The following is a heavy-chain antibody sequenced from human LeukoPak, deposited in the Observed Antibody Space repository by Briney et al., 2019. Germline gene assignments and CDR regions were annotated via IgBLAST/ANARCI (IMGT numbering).Heavy chain of an antibody. CDR2: INPNSGGT. CDR3: ARGVAASGY. CDR1: GYTFTGYY. Sequence: ASLRVSCTASGYTFTGYYMHWVRQAPGQGLEWMGWINPNSGGTNYAQKFQGRVTMTRDTSISTAYMELSRLRSDDTAVYYCARGVAASGYWGEGTLVTVSS. J-gene: IGHJ4*02. V-gene: IGHV1-2*02. D-gene: IGHD2-15*01.